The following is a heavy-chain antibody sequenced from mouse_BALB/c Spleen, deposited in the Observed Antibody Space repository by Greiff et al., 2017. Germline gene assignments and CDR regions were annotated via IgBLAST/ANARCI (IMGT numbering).Heavy chain of an antibody. CDR3: TRFYGNSHFDY. Sequence: VQLQQSGAELVKPGASVKLSCKASGYTFTSYYMYWVKQRPGQGLEWIGEINPSNGGTNFNEKFKSKATLTVDKSSSTAYMQLSSLTSEDSAVYYCTRFYGNSHFDYWGQGTTLTVSS. V-gene: IGHV1S81*02. CDR1: GYTFTSYY. J-gene: IGHJ2*01. D-gene: IGHD2-1*01. CDR2: INPSNGGT.